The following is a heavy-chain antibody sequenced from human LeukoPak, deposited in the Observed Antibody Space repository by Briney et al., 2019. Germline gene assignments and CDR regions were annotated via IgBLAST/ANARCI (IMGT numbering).Heavy chain of an antibody. Sequence: SGTLSLTCAVSGGSISSVSWWSWVRQSPAKGLEWIGEIYHTGSANYNPSLKSRVTISVDKSKNQFSLRLSSVTAADTAVYYCTRKDYYYYGMDVWGQGTTVTVSS. CDR3: TRKDYYYYGMDV. V-gene: IGHV4-4*02. CDR1: GGSISSVSW. CDR2: IYHTGSA. J-gene: IGHJ6*02.